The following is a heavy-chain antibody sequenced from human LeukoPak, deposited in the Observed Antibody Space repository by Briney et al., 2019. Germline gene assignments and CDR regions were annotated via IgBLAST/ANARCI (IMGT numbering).Heavy chain of an antibody. CDR2: ISYDGSKE. V-gene: IGHV3-30*04. Sequence: GGSLRLSCAASGFTFSSYAMHWVRQAPGKGLEWVAVISYDGSKEYYADSVKGRFTISRDTSKNTLYLQMNSLSSEDTAVYYCARDGVTKYYYYGMDVWGKGTTVTASS. J-gene: IGHJ6*04. CDR1: GFTFSSYA. D-gene: IGHD4-23*01. CDR3: ARDGVTKYYYYGMDV.